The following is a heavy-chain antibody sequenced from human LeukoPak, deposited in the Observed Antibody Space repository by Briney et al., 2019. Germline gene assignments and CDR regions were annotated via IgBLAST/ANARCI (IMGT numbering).Heavy chain of an antibody. CDR2: INSDGINT. V-gene: IGHV3-74*01. D-gene: IGHD6-19*01. CDR1: GFTFSNYW. Sequence: GGSLRLSCAASGFTFSNYWMHWVRQAPGKGLVWVSRINSDGINTSYGDSVKGRFTISRDNSKNTLYVQMNSLRAEDTAVYYCARVHSSGWYFGSAFDIWGQGTMVTVSS. CDR3: ARVHSSGWYFGSAFDI. J-gene: IGHJ3*02.